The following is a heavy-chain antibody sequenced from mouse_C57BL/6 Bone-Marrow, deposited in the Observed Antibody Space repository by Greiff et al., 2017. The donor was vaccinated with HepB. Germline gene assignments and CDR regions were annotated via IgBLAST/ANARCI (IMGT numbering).Heavy chain of an antibody. CDR2: ISDGGSYT. CDR3: ARGATTTVVAYYFDY. V-gene: IGHV5-4*03. Sequence: EVKVVESGGGLVKPGGSLKLSCAASGFTFSSYAMSWVRQTPEKRLEWVATISDGGSYTYYPDNVKGRFTISRDNAKNNLYLQMSHLKSEDTAMYYCARGATTTVVAYYFDYWGQGTTLTVSS. CDR1: GFTFSSYA. D-gene: IGHD1-1*01. J-gene: IGHJ2*01.